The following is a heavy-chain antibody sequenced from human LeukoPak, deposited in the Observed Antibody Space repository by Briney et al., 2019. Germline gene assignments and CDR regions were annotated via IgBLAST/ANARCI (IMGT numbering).Heavy chain of an antibody. Sequence: KPSETLSLTCTVYGGSFSGHCWSWIRQPPGKGLEWIGEINHSGSTNYNPSLKSRVTISVDTSKNQFSLRLSSVTAADTAVYLCARYVVYGSGKYYFDYWGQGSLVTVSS. CDR2: INHSGST. J-gene: IGHJ4*02. CDR3: ARYVVYGSGKYYFDY. V-gene: IGHV4-34*01. D-gene: IGHD3-10*01. CDR1: GGSFSGHC.